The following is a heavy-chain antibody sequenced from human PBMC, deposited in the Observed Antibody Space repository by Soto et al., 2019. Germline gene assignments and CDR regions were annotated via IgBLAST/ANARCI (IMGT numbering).Heavy chain of an antibody. D-gene: IGHD3-16*01. J-gene: IGHJ4*02. V-gene: IGHV3-33*06. Sequence: GGSLRLSCAASGFTFSSYGMHWVRQAPGKGLEWVAVIWYDGSNKYYADSVKGRFTISRDNAKNTVYLQMNSVRAEDTAVYYCAKDFERGGYYFDYWGQGTLVTVSS. CDR1: GFTFSSYG. CDR2: IWYDGSNK. CDR3: AKDFERGGYYFDY.